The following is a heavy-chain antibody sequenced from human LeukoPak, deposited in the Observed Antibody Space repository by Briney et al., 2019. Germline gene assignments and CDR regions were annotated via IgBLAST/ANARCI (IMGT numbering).Heavy chain of an antibody. J-gene: IGHJ4*02. CDR2: ISGSGGST. Sequence: SGGSLRLSCAASGFTFSSYAMSWVRQAPGKGLEWVSAISGSGGSTYYADSVKGRFTISRDNSKNTLYLQMNSLRAEDKAVYYCAKGPKLRPQYYFDYWGQGTLVTVSS. CDR3: AKGPKLRPQYYFDY. V-gene: IGHV3-23*01. CDR1: GFTFSSYA.